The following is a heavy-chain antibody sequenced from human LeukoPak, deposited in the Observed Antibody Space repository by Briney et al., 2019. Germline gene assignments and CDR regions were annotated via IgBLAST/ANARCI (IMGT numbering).Heavy chain of an antibody. CDR2: IGVAGDT. Sequence: GGSPRLSCAASGFTVSNSDIHWVRQSTGGGLEWVSTIGVAGDTYYSASVKGRFTISRDNAKNSLYLQMNSLRAEDTALYYCAKDRGPDSYGPLSYYYGMDVWGQGTTVTVSS. CDR3: AKDRGPDSYGPLSYYYGMDV. J-gene: IGHJ6*02. CDR1: GFTVSNSD. V-gene: IGHV3-13*01. D-gene: IGHD5-18*01.